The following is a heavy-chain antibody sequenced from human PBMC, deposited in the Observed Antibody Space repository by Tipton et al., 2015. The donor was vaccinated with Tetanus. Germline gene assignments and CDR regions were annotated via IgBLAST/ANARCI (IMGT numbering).Heavy chain of an antibody. Sequence: PGLVKPSETLSLTCSVSGGSISSYYWTWIRQPPGRGLEWIGFVHYSGRTNYSPSLRSRVSLSVDTSKNQFSFNLSSVTAADTAVYYCARIGWPQQNKPAFDIWGQGTVVTVSS. CDR3: ARIGWPQQNKPAFDI. CDR2: VHYSGRT. J-gene: IGHJ3*02. V-gene: IGHV4-59*01. D-gene: IGHD6-19*01. CDR1: GGSISSYY.